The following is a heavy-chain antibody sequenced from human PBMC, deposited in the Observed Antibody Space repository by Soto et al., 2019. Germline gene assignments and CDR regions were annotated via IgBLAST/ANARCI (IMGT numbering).Heavy chain of an antibody. CDR1: GFTFSSYG. Sequence: GGSLRLSCAASGFTFSSYGMHWVRQAPGKGLEWVAVIWYDGSNKYYADSVKGRFTISRDNSKNTLYLQMNNLRAEDTAVYYCARDLRRFGELLSLDYYGMDVWGQGTTVTVSS. V-gene: IGHV3-33*01. D-gene: IGHD3-10*01. CDR2: IWYDGSNK. CDR3: ARDLRRFGELLSLDYYGMDV. J-gene: IGHJ6*02.